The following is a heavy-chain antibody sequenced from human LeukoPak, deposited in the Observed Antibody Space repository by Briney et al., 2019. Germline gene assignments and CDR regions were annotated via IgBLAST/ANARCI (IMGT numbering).Heavy chain of an antibody. CDR3: AKVAPYSSSSVYYYYYYMDV. CDR2: ISGSGGST. D-gene: IGHD6-13*01. Sequence: GGSLRLSCAASGFTFSSYAMSWVRQAPGKGLEWVSAISGSGGSTYHADSVKGRFTISRDNSKNTLYLQMNSLRAEDTAVYYCAKVAPYSSSSVYYYYYYMDVWGKGTTVTVSS. V-gene: IGHV3-23*01. J-gene: IGHJ6*03. CDR1: GFTFSSYA.